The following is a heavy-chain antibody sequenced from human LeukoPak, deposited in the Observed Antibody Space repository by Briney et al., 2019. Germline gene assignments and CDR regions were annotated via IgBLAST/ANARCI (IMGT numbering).Heavy chain of an antibody. J-gene: IGHJ3*02. CDR3: ARETAPRAFDI. Sequence: GGSLRLSCAASGFSFSSYALTWVRQAPGKGLEWVSAISGSGGSTYYADSVKGRFTISRDNSKNTLYLQMNSLRAEDTAVYYCARETAPRAFDIWGQGTMVTVSS. CDR1: GFSFSSYA. V-gene: IGHV3-23*01. D-gene: IGHD6-25*01. CDR2: ISGSGGST.